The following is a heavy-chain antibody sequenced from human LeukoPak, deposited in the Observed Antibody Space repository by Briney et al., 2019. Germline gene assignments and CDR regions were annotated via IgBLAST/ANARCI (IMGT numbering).Heavy chain of an antibody. D-gene: IGHD6-13*01. V-gene: IGHV3-23*01. Sequence: GGSLRLSCAASGFTFSSYAMSWVRQAPGKGLEWVSAISGSGGSTYYADSVKGRFTISRDNSKNTLYLQMNSLRAEDTAVYYCAKDRSIAAAGRNYYYGTDVWGKGTTVTVSS. J-gene: IGHJ6*04. CDR1: GFTFSSYA. CDR3: AKDRSIAAAGRNYYYGTDV. CDR2: ISGSGGST.